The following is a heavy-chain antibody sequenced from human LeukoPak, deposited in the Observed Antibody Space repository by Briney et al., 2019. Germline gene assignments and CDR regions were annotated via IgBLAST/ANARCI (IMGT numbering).Heavy chain of an antibody. J-gene: IGHJ3*02. CDR1: GFTVSSNY. CDR2: IYSGGST. D-gene: IGHD6-19*01. CDR3: ARGLAVAGTTSFEAFDI. Sequence: PGGSLRLSCAASGFTVSSNYMSWVRQAPGKGLEWVSVIYSGGSTYYADSVKGRFTISRDNSKNTLYLQMNSLRAEDTAVYYCARGLAVAGTTSFEAFDIWGQGTMVTVPS. V-gene: IGHV3-53*01.